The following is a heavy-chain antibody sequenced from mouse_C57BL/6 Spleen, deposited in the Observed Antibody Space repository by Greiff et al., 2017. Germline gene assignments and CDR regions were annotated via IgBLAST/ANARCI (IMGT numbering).Heavy chain of an antibody. CDR2: INPNNGGT. CDR1: GYTFTDYY. Sequence: EVQLQQSGPELVKPGASVKISCKASGYTFTDYYMNWVKQSHGKSLEWIGDINPNNGGTSYNQKFKGKATLTVDKSSSTAYMELRSLTSEDAAVYYCARTRLAAMDYWGQGTSVTVSS. J-gene: IGHJ4*01. D-gene: IGHD2-4*01. CDR3: ARTRLAAMDY. V-gene: IGHV1-26*01.